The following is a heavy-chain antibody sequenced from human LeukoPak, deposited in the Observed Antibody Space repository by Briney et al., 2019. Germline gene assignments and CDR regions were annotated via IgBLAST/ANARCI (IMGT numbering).Heavy chain of an antibody. CDR2: INLSSDRT. J-gene: IGHJ4*02. CDR3: ARIQDGGNSDY. CDR1: GYNFNSHY. Sequence: ASVKVSCKASGYNFNSHYIHWVRQAPGQGLEWMGIINLSSDRTYYAQKFQDRVTMTKYTSTSTVYMELGSLRSEDTAVYYCARIQDGGNSDYWGQGTLVTVSS. D-gene: IGHD4-23*01. V-gene: IGHV1-46*02.